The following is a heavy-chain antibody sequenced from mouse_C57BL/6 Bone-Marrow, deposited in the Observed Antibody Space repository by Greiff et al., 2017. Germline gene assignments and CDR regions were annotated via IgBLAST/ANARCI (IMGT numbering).Heavy chain of an antibody. Sequence: QVQLQQPGAELVKPGASVKLSCKASGYTFTSYWMHWVKQRPGQGLEWIGMIHPNSGSTNYNEKFKSKATLTVDKSSSTAYMQLSSLTSEDSAVYYCARSASDDGYVGDWGPGTTLTVSS. CDR1: GYTFTSYW. CDR2: IHPNSGST. V-gene: IGHV1-64*01. J-gene: IGHJ2*01. D-gene: IGHD2-3*01. CDR3: ARSASDDGYVGD.